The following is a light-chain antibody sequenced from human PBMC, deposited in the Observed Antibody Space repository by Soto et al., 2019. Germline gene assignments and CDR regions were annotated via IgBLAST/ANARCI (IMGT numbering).Light chain of an antibody. CDR3: QQSYSTPLYT. V-gene: IGKV1-39*01. CDR2: AAS. CDR1: QSTSSY. Sequence: DIPMTQSPSSLFASVGDIVTITCRASQSTSSYLNWYQQKPGKAPKLLIYAASSLQSGVPSRFSGSGSGTDFTLTISSLPPEDFATYYCQQSYSTPLYTFGQGTKLEIK. J-gene: IGKJ2*01.